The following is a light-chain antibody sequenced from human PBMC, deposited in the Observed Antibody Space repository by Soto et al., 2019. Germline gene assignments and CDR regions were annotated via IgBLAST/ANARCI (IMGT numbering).Light chain of an antibody. V-gene: IGLV2-14*01. CDR2: EVS. CDR1: SSDVGGYNY. Sequence: QSALTQPASVSGSPGQSITISCTGTSSDVGGYNYVSWYQQHPGKAPKLMIYEVSNRPSGVSNRFSGAKSGNKASLTISGLQAEDEADYYCSSYTSSSVYVFGTGTKLTVL. CDR3: SSYTSSSVYV. J-gene: IGLJ1*01.